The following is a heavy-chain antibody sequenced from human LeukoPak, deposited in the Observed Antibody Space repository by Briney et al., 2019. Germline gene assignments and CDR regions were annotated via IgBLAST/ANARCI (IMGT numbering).Heavy chain of an antibody. CDR1: GYTFSAYG. J-gene: IGHJ4*02. Sequence: GASVKVSRKASGYTFSAYGITWVRQAPGQGLEWMAWSSGTGYNMEYAQKFQGRVTMTTDTSTSTAYLELRSLRSDDTAVYYCARSRCSDSTSCYYFFFFDSWGQGSLVTVSS. V-gene: IGHV1-18*01. D-gene: IGHD2-2*01. CDR2: SSGTGYNM. CDR3: ARSRCSDSTSCYYFFFFDS.